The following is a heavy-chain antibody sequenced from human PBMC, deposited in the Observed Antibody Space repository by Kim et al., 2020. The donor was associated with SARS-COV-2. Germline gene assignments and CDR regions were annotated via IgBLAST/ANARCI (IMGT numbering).Heavy chain of an antibody. D-gene: IGHD1-26*01. CDR3: ARGPPYSAGYWDAFDI. J-gene: IGHJ3*02. CDR2: IRSKGNNNAT. Sequence: GGSLRLSCAASGFTLGGYAMHWVRQASGKGLEWVGRIRSKGNNNATTYAASVKGSFTISREDSKNTWYMQMNSLKTEDTAGYYWARGPPYSAGYWDAFDIWGQGTMGSVSS. CDR1: GFTLGGYA. V-gene: IGHV3-73*01.